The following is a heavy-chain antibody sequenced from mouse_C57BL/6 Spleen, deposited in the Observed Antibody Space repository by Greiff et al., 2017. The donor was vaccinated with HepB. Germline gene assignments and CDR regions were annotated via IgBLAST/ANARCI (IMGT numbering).Heavy chain of an antibody. D-gene: IGHD2-4*01. V-gene: IGHV1-53*01. CDR3: ARWVYDYDVGGYYAMDY. J-gene: IGHJ4*01. CDR2: INPSNGGT. CDR1: GYTFTSYW. Sequence: VQLQQPVTELVKPGASVKLSCKASGYTFTSYWMHWVKQRPGQGLEWIGNINPSNGGTNYNEKFKSKATLTVDKSSSTAYMQLSSLTSEDSAVYYCARWVYDYDVGGYYAMDYWGQGTSVTVSS.